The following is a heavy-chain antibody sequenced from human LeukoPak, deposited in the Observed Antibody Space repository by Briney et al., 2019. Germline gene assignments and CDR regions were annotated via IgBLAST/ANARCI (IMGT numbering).Heavy chain of an antibody. CDR1: GGSISSYY. Sequence: SETLSLTCTVSGGSISSYYWSWIRQPPGKGLEWIGYIYYSGSTNYNPSLKSRVTISVDTSKNQFSLKLSSVTAADTAVYYCAAGAAGTTTIWDWFDPWGQGTLVTVSS. CDR3: AAGAAGTTTIWDWFDP. J-gene: IGHJ5*02. CDR2: IYYSGST. V-gene: IGHV4-59*01. D-gene: IGHD6-13*01.